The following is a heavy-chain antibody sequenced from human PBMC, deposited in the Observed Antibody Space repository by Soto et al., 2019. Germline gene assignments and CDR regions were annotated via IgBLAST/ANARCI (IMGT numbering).Heavy chain of an antibody. V-gene: IGHV1-69*02. CDR1: GGTFSSYT. Sequence: QVQLVQSGAEVKKPGSSVKVSCKASGGTFSSYTISWVRQAPGQGLEWMGRIIPILGIANYAQKFQCRVTITADKSTSTAYMELSSLRSEDTAVYYCASLATADTLDYWGQGTLVTVSS. CDR2: IIPILGIA. J-gene: IGHJ4*02. CDR3: ASLATADTLDY. D-gene: IGHD6-13*01.